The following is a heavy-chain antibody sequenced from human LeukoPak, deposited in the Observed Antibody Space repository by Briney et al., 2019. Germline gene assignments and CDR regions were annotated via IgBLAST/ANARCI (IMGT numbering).Heavy chain of an antibody. V-gene: IGHV3-9*01. CDR2: ISWNNITV. Sequence: GGSLRLSCAVSGFTFDNYAMHWVRQAPGKGLEWVGSISWNNITVVYADSVKGRFTTSRDNPKNSLYLRLNSLRAEDTAFYYCAKDSSGGVSSAGILDFWGPGTLVTVSP. CDR1: GFTFDNYA. J-gene: IGHJ4*02. D-gene: IGHD6-13*01. CDR3: AKDSSGGVSSAGILDF.